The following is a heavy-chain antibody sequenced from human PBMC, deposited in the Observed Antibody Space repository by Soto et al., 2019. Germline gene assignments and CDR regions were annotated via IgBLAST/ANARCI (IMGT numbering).Heavy chain of an antibody. J-gene: IGHJ5*02. V-gene: IGHV4-59*02. D-gene: IGHD1-26*01. CDR1: GASVSTGS. CDR2: MYFGGSF. CDR3: ARSYYDENGFAVDP. Sequence: SETLSLTCNVSGASVSTGSWSWIRQPPGKGLEWVGFMYFGGSFNYNPSLTSRATISVDTSENQFSLKLTSVTAADTAVYYCARSYYDENGFAVDPWGQGTLVT.